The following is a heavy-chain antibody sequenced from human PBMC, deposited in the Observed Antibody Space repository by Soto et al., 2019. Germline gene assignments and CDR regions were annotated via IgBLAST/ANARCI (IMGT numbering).Heavy chain of an antibody. Sequence: ASVKVSRKASGYTFTSYGISWVRQAPGQGLEWMGWISGYNNNTNYAQKLQGRVTMTTDTSTSTAYMELRSLGSDDTAVYYCATHGNSGSGSLIPFYYYGMDVWGQGTTVTVSS. V-gene: IGHV1-18*01. CDR3: ATHGNSGSGSLIPFYYYGMDV. D-gene: IGHD3-10*01. CDR2: ISGYNNNT. CDR1: GYTFTSYG. J-gene: IGHJ6*02.